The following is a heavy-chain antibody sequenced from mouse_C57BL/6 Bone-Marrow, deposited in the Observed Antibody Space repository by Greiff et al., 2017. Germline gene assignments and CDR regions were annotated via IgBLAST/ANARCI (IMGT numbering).Heavy chain of an antibody. D-gene: IGHD2-4*01. CDR3: ARVSDYDGVYFDY. CDR1: GYTFTDYY. Sequence: EVKLVESGPVLVKPGASVKMSCKASGYTFTDYYMNWVKQSHGKSLEWIGVINPYNGGTSYNQKFKGKATLTVDKSSSTAYMELNSLTSEDSAVYYCARVSDYDGVYFDYWGQGTTLTVSS. J-gene: IGHJ2*01. CDR2: INPYNGGT. V-gene: IGHV1-19*01.